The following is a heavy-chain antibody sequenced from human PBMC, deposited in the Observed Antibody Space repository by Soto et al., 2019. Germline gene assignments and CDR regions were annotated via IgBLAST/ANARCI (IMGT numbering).Heavy chain of an antibody. J-gene: IGHJ4*02. V-gene: IGHV3-23*01. CDR2: ISGSGGST. CDR3: ANPRIAVAGTIGYFDY. Sequence: PGGSLRLSCAASGFTFSSYAMSWVRQAPGKGLEWVSAISGSGGSTYYADSVKGRFTISRDNSKNTLYLQMNSLRAEDTAVYYCANPRIAVAGTIGYFDYWGQGTLVTVSS. CDR1: GFTFSSYA. D-gene: IGHD6-19*01.